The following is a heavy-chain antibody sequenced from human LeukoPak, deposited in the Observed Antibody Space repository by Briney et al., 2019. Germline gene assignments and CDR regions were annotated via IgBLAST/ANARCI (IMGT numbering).Heavy chain of an antibody. CDR1: GYSISSGYY. Sequence: SETLSLTCTVSGYSISSGYYWGWIRQPPGKGLEWIGSIYHSGSTYYNQSLKSRVTISVDTSKNQFSLKLSSVTAADTAVYYCARDCSSTSCYTFGFDYWGQGTLVTVSS. V-gene: IGHV4-38-2*02. CDR2: IYHSGST. J-gene: IGHJ4*02. CDR3: ARDCSSTSCYTFGFDY. D-gene: IGHD2-2*02.